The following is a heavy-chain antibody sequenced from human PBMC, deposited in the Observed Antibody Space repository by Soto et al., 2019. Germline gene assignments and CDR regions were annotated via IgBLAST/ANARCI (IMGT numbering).Heavy chain of an antibody. Sequence: GGSLRLSCTASGFTFGDYAMSWFRQAPGKGLEGVGFIRSKAYGGTTEYAASVKGRFTISRDESKSIAYLQMNSLKTEDTAVYYCTRVRITMIVVVNKWFDPWGQGTLVTVSS. D-gene: IGHD3-22*01. CDR3: TRVRITMIVVVNKWFDP. V-gene: IGHV3-49*03. CDR1: GFTFGDYA. CDR2: IRSKAYGGTT. J-gene: IGHJ5*02.